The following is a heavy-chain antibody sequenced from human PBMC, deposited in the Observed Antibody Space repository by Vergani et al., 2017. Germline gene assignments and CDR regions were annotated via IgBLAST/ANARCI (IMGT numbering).Heavy chain of an antibody. J-gene: IGHJ6*02. CDR2: VSPYKGNT. Sequence: QSQLVQAGDEVKTPGASVKVSCKPSGYSFINYGISWVRQAPGQGLEWLGWVSPYKGNTNYGQKIQGRVTMTTDTSTMTAYMQLRSLTFDDTAVYYCARGVFYDDIRGTDRPPSYYGMGVWGQGTKGTVAS. V-gene: IGHV1-18*01. D-gene: IGHD3-9*01. CDR3: ARGVFYDDIRGTDRPPSYYGMGV. CDR1: GYSFINYG.